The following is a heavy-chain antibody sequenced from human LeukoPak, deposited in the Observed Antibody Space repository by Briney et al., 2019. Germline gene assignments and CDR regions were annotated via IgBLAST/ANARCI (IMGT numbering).Heavy chain of an antibody. CDR3: ARASRGEQLAGLDY. CDR2: INPSGGST. V-gene: IGHV1-46*01. D-gene: IGHD6-6*01. CDR1: GYTFTSYY. J-gene: IGHJ4*02. Sequence: ASVKVSCKASGYTFTSYYMHWVRQAPGQGLEWMGIINPSGGSTSYAQKFQGRVTMTRDMSTNTVYMELSGLRSEDTALYYCARASRGEQLAGLDYWGQGTLVTVSS.